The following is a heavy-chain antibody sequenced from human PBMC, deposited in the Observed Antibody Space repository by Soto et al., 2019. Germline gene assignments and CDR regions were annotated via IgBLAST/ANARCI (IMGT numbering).Heavy chain of an antibody. V-gene: IGHV3-23*01. CDR1: GFTFGSYA. CDR2: ISGSGGST. CDR3: AKEIGSGSYEQHGGY. Sequence: GSLRLSCAASGFTFGSYAMSWVRQAPGKGLEWVSAISGSGGSTYYADSVKGRFTISRDNSKNTLYLQMNSLRAEDTAVYYCAKEIGSGSYEQHGGYWGQGTLVTVSS. D-gene: IGHD3-10*01. J-gene: IGHJ4*02.